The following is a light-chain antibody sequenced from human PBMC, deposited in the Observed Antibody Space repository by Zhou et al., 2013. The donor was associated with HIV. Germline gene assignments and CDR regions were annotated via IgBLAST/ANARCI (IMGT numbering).Light chain of an antibody. Sequence: QSVLTQPPSASGAPGQRVTISCTGSSSNIGAGYDVHWYQQLPGTAPKLLIYGNSNRPSGVPDRFSGSKSGTSASLAITGLQAEDEADYHCQSYDSSLSGWVFGGGTKLTVL. CDR2: GNS. J-gene: IGLJ3*02. CDR1: SSNIGAGYD. CDR3: QSYDSSLSGWV. V-gene: IGLV1-40*01.